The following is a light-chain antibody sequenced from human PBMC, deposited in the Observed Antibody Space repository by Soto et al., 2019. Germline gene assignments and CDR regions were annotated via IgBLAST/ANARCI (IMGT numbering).Light chain of an antibody. CDR3: SSYTSSSTPLCV. CDR2: DVS. Sequence: QSVLTQPASVSGSPGQSITISCTGTSSDVGGYNYVSWYQQHPGKAPKLMIYDVSNRPSGVSNRFSGPKSGNTASLTISGLQAEDEADYYSSSYTSSSTPLCVFGTGTKVTVL. J-gene: IGLJ1*01. CDR1: SSDVGGYNY. V-gene: IGLV2-14*01.